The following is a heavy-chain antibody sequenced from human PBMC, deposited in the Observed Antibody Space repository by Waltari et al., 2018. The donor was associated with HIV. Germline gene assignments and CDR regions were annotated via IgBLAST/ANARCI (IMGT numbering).Heavy chain of an antibody. J-gene: IGHJ4*02. V-gene: IGHV7-4-1*02. Sequence: QVQLVQSGSELKKPGASVTVSCKASGYTFTRFALDWVRQAPGQGVEGMGWINTNTGNPTYAQGFTGRFVFSLDTSVSTAYLQISSLKAEDTAVYYCARDGCGGGNCNPDYWGQGTLVTVSS. CDR2: INTNTGNP. D-gene: IGHD2-15*01. CDR3: ARDGCGGGNCNPDY. CDR1: GYTFTRFA.